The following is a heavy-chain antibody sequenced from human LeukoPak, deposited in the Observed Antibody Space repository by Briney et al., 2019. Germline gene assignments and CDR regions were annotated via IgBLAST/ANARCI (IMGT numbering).Heavy chain of an antibody. J-gene: IGHJ4*02. Sequence: ASVKVSCKASGYTFTGYYMHWVRQAPGQGLEWMGWINPNSGGTNYAQKFQGRVTMTRDTSISTACMELSRLRSDDTAVYYCARDRRYSSSWGVQNLDYWGQGTLVTVSS. V-gene: IGHV1-2*02. CDR1: GYTFTGYY. CDR2: INPNSGGT. D-gene: IGHD6-13*01. CDR3: ARDRRYSSSWGVQNLDY.